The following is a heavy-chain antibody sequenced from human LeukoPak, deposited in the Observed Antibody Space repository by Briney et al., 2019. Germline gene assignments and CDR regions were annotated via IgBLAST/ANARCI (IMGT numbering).Heavy chain of an antibody. CDR3: ARDLRGWFGDLAIGY. Sequence: GGSLRLSCASSGFTFSSYSMNWVRQAPGKGLEWVSSISSSSSYIYYADSVKGRFTISRDNAKNSLYLQMNSLRAEDTAVYYCARDLRGWFGDLAIGYWGQGTLVTVSS. D-gene: IGHD3-10*01. CDR1: GFTFSSYS. V-gene: IGHV3-21*01. CDR2: ISSSSSYI. J-gene: IGHJ4*02.